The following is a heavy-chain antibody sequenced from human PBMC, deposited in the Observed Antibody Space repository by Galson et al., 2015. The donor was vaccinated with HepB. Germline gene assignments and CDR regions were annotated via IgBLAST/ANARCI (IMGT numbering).Heavy chain of an antibody. V-gene: IGHV5-10-1*01. Sequence: QSGAEVKKPGESLKISCKGSGYTFSSYWIGWGRKMPGKGLEWMGGIVPSDPYTNSTPSFQGHVTISADKSISTAYLQWSSLKASDTAMYYCARHFSGVVITKAGYQPYYYYGMDVWGQGTTVTVSS. D-gene: IGHD3-3*01. J-gene: IGHJ6*02. CDR1: GYTFSSYW. CDR2: IVPSDPYT. CDR3: ARHFSGVVITKAGYQPYYYYGMDV.